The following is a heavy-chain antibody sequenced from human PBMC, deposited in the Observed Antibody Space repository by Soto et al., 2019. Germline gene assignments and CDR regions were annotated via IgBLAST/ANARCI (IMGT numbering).Heavy chain of an antibody. CDR3: AKVRSPGIAAKGRGSGWSGSLY. Sequence: QVQLVESGGGVVQPGRSLRLSCAASGFTFSSYGMHWVRQAPGKGLEWVAVISYDGSNKYYADSVKGRFTISRDNSKNTLYLQMNSLRAEDTAVYYCAKVRSPGIAAKGRGSGWSGSLYWGQGTLVTVSS. D-gene: IGHD6-13*01. CDR2: ISYDGSNK. V-gene: IGHV3-30*18. CDR1: GFTFSSYG. J-gene: IGHJ4*02.